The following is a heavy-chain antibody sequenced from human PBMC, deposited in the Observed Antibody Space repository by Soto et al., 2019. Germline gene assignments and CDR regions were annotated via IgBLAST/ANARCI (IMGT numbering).Heavy chain of an antibody. D-gene: IGHD5-12*01. J-gene: IGHJ4*02. Sequence: QVQLVESGGGVVQPGRSLRLSCAASGFTFSSYGMHWVRQAPGKGLEWVAVISYDGSNKYYADSVKGRFTISRDNSKNTLYLQMNSLRAEDTAVYYCAKGRGEGGYPRPRQANDYWGQGTLVTVSS. CDR1: GFTFSSYG. CDR2: ISYDGSNK. CDR3: AKGRGEGGYPRPRQANDY. V-gene: IGHV3-30*18.